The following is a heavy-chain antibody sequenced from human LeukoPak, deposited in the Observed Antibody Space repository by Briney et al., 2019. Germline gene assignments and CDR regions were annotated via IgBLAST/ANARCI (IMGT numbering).Heavy chain of an antibody. CDR1: GYTFTSYY. D-gene: IGHD3-10*01. J-gene: IGHJ4*02. CDR2: INPNSGGT. CDR3: ARDMFRRVRGVTFDY. Sequence: ASVKVSCKASGYTFTSYYMHWVRQAPGQGLEWMGWINPNSGGTNYAQKFQGRVTMTRDTSISTAYMELSRLRSDDTAVYYCARDMFRRVRGVTFDYWGQGTLVTVSS. V-gene: IGHV1-2*02.